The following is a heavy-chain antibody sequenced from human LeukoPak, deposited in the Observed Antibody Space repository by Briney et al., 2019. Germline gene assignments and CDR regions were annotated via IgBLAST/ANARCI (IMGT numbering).Heavy chain of an antibody. Sequence: GGSLRLSCAASGFTFSSYAMSWVRQAPGKGLEWVSAISGSGGSTYYADSVKGRFTISRDNSENTLYLQMNSLRAEDTAVYYCAKDPRGRGSVKHYAFDIWGQGTMVTVSS. D-gene: IGHD3-10*01. J-gene: IGHJ3*02. V-gene: IGHV3-23*01. CDR2: ISGSGGST. CDR1: GFTFSSYA. CDR3: AKDPRGRGSVKHYAFDI.